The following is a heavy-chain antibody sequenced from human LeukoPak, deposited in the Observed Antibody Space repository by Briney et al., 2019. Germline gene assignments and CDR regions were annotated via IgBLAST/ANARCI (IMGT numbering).Heavy chain of an antibody. CDR2: IYYGGST. V-gene: IGHV4-59*01. CDR1: GGSISSYY. J-gene: IGHJ4*02. D-gene: IGHD2-8*02. CDR3: ARGARGVLDY. Sequence: PSETLSLTCTVSGGSISSYYWSWIRQPPGKGLEWIGYIYYGGSTNYNPSLKSRVTISVDTSKNQFSLKLSSVTAADTAVYYCARGARGVLDYWGQGTLVTVSS.